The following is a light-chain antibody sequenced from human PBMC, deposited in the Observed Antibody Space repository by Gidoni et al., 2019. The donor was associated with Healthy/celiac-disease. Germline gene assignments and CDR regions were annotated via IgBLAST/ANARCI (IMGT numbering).Light chain of an antibody. V-gene: IGKV1-5*03. CDR1: QSISSW. CDR3: QQYNSYSIT. Sequence: DTQMTQSPSTLPASVGDRVTITCRASQSISSWLAWYQQKPGTAPKLLIYKASSLESGVPSRFSGSGSGTEFTLTISSLQPDDFATYYCQQYNSYSITFGPGTKVDIK. CDR2: KAS. J-gene: IGKJ3*01.